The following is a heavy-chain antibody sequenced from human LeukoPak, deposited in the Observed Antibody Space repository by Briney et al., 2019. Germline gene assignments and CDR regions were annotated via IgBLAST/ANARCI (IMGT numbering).Heavy chain of an antibody. V-gene: IGHV3-23*01. J-gene: IGHJ4*02. CDR1: GFTFSTYG. CDR3: AKVGFWSFDY. D-gene: IGHD2-8*02. CDR2: ISGSGSSV. Sequence: PGGSLRLSCAASGFTFSTYGMSWVRQAPGKGLEWVSAISGSGSSVYYADSVKGRFTISRDNSKNTLYLQMNSLRAEDTAVYYCAKVGFWSFDYWGQGTLVTVSS.